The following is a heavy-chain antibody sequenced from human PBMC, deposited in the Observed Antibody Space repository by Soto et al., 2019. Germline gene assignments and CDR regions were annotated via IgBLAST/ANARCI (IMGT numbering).Heavy chain of an antibody. V-gene: IGHV4-4*07. CDR3: AGGIPNYDFWSGYSGSWFDP. CDR2: IYTSGST. CDR1: GGSISSYY. D-gene: IGHD3-3*01. J-gene: IGHJ5*02. Sequence: SETLSLTCTVSGGSISSYYWSWIRQPAGKGLEWIGRIYTSGSTNYNPSLKSRVTMSVDTSKNQFSLKLSSVTAADTAVYYCAGGIPNYDFWSGYSGSWFDPWGQGTLVTVS.